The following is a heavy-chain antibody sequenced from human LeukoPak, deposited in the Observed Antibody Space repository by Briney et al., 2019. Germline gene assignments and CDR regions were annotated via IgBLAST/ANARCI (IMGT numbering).Heavy chain of an antibody. Sequence: GGSLRLSCAASGFTFDDYGMSWVRQAPGKGLEWVSVIYSGGSTYYADSVKGRFTISRDNSKNTLYLQMNSLRAEDTAVYYCARDRGSYYSWGQGTLVTVSS. CDR3: ARDRGSYYS. D-gene: IGHD1-26*01. CDR2: IYSGGST. CDR1: GFTFDDYG. V-gene: IGHV3-53*01. J-gene: IGHJ5*02.